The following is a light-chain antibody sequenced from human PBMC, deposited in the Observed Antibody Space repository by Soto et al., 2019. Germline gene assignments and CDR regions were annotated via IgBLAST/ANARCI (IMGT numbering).Light chain of an antibody. CDR1: SSNLGAGFD. J-gene: IGLJ1*01. CDR2: ANV. CDR3: QSFDSSLIAYV. V-gene: IGLV1-40*01. Sequence: QAVLTQPPSVSGAPGQRVTLSCTGGSSNLGAGFDVHWYQQLPGTAPKLLIYANVNRPSGIPKRFSGSKSGSSASLAITGLQAEEEADHYCQSFDSSLIAYVFGTGTKLTVL.